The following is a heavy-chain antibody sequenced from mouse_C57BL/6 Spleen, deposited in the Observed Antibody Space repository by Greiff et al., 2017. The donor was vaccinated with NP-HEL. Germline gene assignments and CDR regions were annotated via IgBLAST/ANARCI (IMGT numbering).Heavy chain of an antibody. Sequence: VQLKESGPELVKPGASVKISCKASGYSFTDYNMNWVKQSNGKSLEWIGVINPNYGTTSYNKKFKGKATVTVDQSSSTAYMQLNSLTSEDSAVYYGARDSRPRAMDYWGQGTSVTVSS. CDR3: ARDSRPRAMDY. D-gene: IGHD3-3*01. CDR2: INPNYGTT. J-gene: IGHJ4*01. CDR1: GYSFTDYN. V-gene: IGHV1-39*01.